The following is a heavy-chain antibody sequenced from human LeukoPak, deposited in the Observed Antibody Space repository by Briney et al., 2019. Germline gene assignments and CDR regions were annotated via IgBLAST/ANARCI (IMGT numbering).Heavy chain of an antibody. CDR1: GYSISSGYY. CDR2: IYTSGST. CDR3: ARGYDSSGYIPRNYYYYYMDV. V-gene: IGHV4-4*07. D-gene: IGHD3-22*01. Sequence: SETLSLTCTVSGYSISSGYYWGRIRQPAGKGLDWIGLIYTSGSTTYNPSLKNRVTMSLDTAKNHISLKLRSVTAADTAIYHCARGYDSSGYIPRNYYYYYMDVWGKGTTVTVSS. J-gene: IGHJ6*03.